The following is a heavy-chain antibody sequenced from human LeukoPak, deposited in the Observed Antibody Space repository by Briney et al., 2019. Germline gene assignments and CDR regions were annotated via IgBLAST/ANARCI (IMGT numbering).Heavy chain of an antibody. CDR3: ARHGGYSGYDN. J-gene: IGHJ4*02. CDR1: GGSISSYY. CDR2: IYYSGST. V-gene: IGHV4-59*08. Sequence: SETLSLTCTVSGGSISSYYWSWLRQPPGKGLEWIGYIYYSGSTNYNPSLKSRVTISVDTSKNQFSLKLSSVTAADTAVYYCARHGGYSGYDNWGQGTLVTVSS. D-gene: IGHD5-12*01.